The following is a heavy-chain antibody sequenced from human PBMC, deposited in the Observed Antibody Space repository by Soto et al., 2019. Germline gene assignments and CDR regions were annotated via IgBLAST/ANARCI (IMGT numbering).Heavy chain of an antibody. D-gene: IGHD2-15*01. CDR3: ARGWGVVVVAATPPPDTGGDVVKKSFDY. V-gene: IGHV3-21*01. J-gene: IGHJ4*02. CDR1: GFTFSSYS. Sequence: GGSLRLSCAASGFTFSSYSMNWVRQAPGKGLEWVSSISSSSSYIYYADSVKGRFTISRDNAKNSLYLQMNSLRAEDTAVYYCARGWGVVVVAATPPPDTGGDVVKKSFDYWGQGTLVTVSS. CDR2: ISSSSSYI.